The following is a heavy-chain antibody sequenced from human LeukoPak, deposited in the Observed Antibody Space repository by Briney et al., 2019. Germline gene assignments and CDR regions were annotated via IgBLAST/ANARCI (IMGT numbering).Heavy chain of an antibody. J-gene: IGHJ4*02. CDR3: ARQTGSGLFILP. V-gene: IGHV4-39*01. Sequence: SETLSLTCTVSGVSISSSNSYWGWIRQPPGKGLGWIGSIYYSGNTYYNASLKSQVSISIDTSKNQFSLKLTSVTAADTAVYYCARQTGSGLFILPGGQGTLVTVSS. CDR2: IYYSGNT. CDR1: GVSISSSNSY. D-gene: IGHD3/OR15-3a*01.